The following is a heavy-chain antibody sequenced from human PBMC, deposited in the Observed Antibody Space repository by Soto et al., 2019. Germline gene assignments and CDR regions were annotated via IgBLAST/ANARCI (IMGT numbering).Heavy chain of an antibody. J-gene: IGHJ6*02. Sequence: EVELLESGGALVQPGGSLRLSCAVSGFMFSNYGMSWVRQTPEKRLEWVSAISGSSGNTYYADSVKGRFTISRDNSKNTLYLQMNSLRADDTALYYCAKYIVVAANYGLDVWGQGTTVTVSS. CDR1: GFMFSNYG. CDR2: ISGSSGNT. CDR3: AKYIVVAANYGLDV. V-gene: IGHV3-23*01. D-gene: IGHD2-15*01.